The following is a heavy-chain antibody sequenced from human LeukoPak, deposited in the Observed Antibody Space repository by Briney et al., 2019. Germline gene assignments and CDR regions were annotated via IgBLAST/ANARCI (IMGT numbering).Heavy chain of an antibody. V-gene: IGHV6-1*01. Sequence: SQTLSLTCAISGDSVSSNSAAWNWIRQSPSRGLEWLGRTYYRSKWYNDYAVSVKSRITINPDTSKNQFSLQLNSVTPEDTAVYYCARGSDYGSGSYHHDTNYRYYYYMDVWGKGTTVTISS. CDR1: GDSVSSNSAA. CDR2: TYYRSKWYN. J-gene: IGHJ6*03. D-gene: IGHD3-10*01. CDR3: ARGSDYGSGSYHHDTNYRYYYYMDV.